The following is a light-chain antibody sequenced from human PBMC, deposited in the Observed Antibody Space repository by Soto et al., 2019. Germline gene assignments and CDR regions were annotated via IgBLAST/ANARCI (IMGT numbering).Light chain of an antibody. CDR1: SSDVGDYNY. J-gene: IGLJ1*01. CDR2: EVR. Sequence: QSVLTQPASVSGSPGQSITISCTGTSSDVGDYNYVSWYQHHPGKAPKLIIYEVRNRPSGVPNRFSGSKSGNTASLTISGLQAEDEADYYCSSYTSSTTLYVFGTGTKVTVL. V-gene: IGLV2-14*01. CDR3: SSYTSSTTLYV.